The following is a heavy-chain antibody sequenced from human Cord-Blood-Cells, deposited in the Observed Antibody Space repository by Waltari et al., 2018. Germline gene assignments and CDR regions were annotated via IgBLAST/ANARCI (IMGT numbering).Heavy chain of an antibody. CDR3: ARATISGSYFDY. Sequence: QLQLQESGPGLVKPSETLSLTCTLSGGPISSSSYYWGWIRPPPGKGLDWIGSIYYSGSTYYNPSLKSRVTISVDTSKNQFSLKLSSVTAADTAVYYCARATISGSYFDYWGQGTLVTVSS. D-gene: IGHD1-26*01. J-gene: IGHJ4*02. CDR1: GGPISSSSYY. V-gene: IGHV4-39*01. CDR2: IYYSGST.